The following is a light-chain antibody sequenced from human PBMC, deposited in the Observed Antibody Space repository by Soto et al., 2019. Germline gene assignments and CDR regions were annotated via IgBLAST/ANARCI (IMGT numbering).Light chain of an antibody. Sequence: QSVLTQPASVSGSPGQSITISCTGTSSDVGAYNYVSWYQQHPGKAPKLMIYEVRYRPSGVSDRFSGSRSGNTASLTISGHQAEDESDYYCSSYTSSTTWVFGGGTKLTVL. CDR1: SSDVGAYNY. CDR2: EVR. V-gene: IGLV2-14*01. J-gene: IGLJ3*02. CDR3: SSYTSSTTWV.